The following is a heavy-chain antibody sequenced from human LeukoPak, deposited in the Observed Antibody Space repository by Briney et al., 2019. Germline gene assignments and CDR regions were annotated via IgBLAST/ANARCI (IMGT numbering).Heavy chain of an antibody. V-gene: IGHV4-30-4*02. D-gene: IGHD2-2*01. CDR3: ARVPAAPRLYMDV. J-gene: IGHJ6*02. Sequence: SETLSLTCIVSGGSISSGDYYWSWIRQPPGKGLEWIGYIYYSGSTYYNPSLKSRVTISVDTSKNQFSLKLSSVTAADTAVYYCARVPAAPRLYMDVWGQGTTVIVSS. CDR2: IYYSGST. CDR1: GGSISSGDYY.